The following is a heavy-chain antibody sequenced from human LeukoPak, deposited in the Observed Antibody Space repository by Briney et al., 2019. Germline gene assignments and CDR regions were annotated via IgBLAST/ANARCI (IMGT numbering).Heavy chain of an antibody. CDR1: GFTFNKYW. V-gene: IGHV3-7*01. CDR3: ARGLATAAAY. J-gene: IGHJ4*02. CDR2: IDENGSQK. Sequence: PGGSLRLSCADSGFTFNKYWMSWVRQAPGKGLEWLANIDENGSQKYYLDSVKGRSTISRDNAKSSVYLQMNSLTAEDTALYYCARGLATAAAYWGQGTLVTVSS. D-gene: IGHD6-13*01.